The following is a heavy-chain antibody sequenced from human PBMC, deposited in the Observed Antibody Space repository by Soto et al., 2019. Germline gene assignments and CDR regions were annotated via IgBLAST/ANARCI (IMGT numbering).Heavy chain of an antibody. J-gene: IGHJ4*02. D-gene: IGHD2-2*02. CDR2: MSPNSGRT. V-gene: IGHV1-8*01. CDR3: ARGKRYTNDY. CDR1: GYTFSNYD. Sequence: QVQLVKSGAEVKKPGASVKVSCKASGYTFSNYDINWVRQATGQGLEWMGWMSPNSGRTGYAQKFQGRVTMTRNTSSSTAYMEFSSLRSEDTAVYYCARGKRYTNDYWGQGTLVTVSS.